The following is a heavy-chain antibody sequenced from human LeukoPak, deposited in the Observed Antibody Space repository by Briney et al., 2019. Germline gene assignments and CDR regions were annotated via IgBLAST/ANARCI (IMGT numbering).Heavy chain of an antibody. D-gene: IGHD3-22*01. CDR2: INPSGGST. CDR3: ARDGIYYYDSSGCDI. J-gene: IGHJ3*02. V-gene: IGHV1-46*01. CDR1: GYSFTDNY. Sequence: GASVKVSCKASGYSFTDNYILWVRQAPGQGLEWMGIINPSGGSTSYAQKFQGRVTMTRDTSTSTVYMELSSLRSEDTAVYYCARDGIYYYDSSGCDIWGQGTMVTVSS.